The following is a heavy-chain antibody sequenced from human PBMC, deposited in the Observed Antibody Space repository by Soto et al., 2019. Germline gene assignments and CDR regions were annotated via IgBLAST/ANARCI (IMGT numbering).Heavy chain of an antibody. D-gene: IGHD2-2*01. CDR3: ARDAGYAFYYGMDV. Sequence: GSLRLSCAASGFTFSRYDMHWVRQATGKGLEWVSAIGTAGDTYYPDSVKGRFTISRENAKNSLYLQMNSLRAEDTAVYYCARDAGYAFYYGMDVWGQGTTVTVSS. CDR1: GFTFSRYD. CDR2: IGTAGDT. V-gene: IGHV3-13*01. J-gene: IGHJ6*02.